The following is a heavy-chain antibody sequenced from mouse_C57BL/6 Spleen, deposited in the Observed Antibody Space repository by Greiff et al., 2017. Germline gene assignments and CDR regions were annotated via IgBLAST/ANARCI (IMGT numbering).Heavy chain of an antibody. Sequence: VQLQQSGAELVRPGTSVKVSCKASGYAFTNYLIEWVKQRPGQGLEWIGVINPGSGGTNYNEKFKGKATLTADKSSSTAYMQLSSLTSEDSAVYFCARCPPPRGFDYWGQGTTLTVSS. J-gene: IGHJ2*01. CDR1: GYAFTNYL. CDR3: ARCPPPRGFDY. V-gene: IGHV1-54*01. CDR2: INPGSGGT.